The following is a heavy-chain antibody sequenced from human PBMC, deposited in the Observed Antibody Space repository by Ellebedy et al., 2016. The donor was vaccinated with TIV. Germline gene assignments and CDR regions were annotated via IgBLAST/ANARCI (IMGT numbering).Heavy chain of an antibody. D-gene: IGHD3-10*01. CDR3: ARGPRRGVPNWFDP. Sequence: SETLSLTCSVSGGSIGSSYWNWIRQAPGKGLEWIGHIYYPGSTSYNPSLKSRVTISVDTSKNQFSLKLSSVTAADTAVYYCARGPRRGVPNWFDPWGQGTLVTVSS. CDR1: GGSIGSSY. V-gene: IGHV4-59*12. CDR2: IYYPGST. J-gene: IGHJ5*02.